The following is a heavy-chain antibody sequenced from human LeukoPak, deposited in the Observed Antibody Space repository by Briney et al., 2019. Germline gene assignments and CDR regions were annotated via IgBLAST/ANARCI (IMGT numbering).Heavy chain of an antibody. J-gene: IGHJ3*02. CDR2: ISVSGNT. CDR1: GFTFSSYA. CDR3: ARDGIFGVAGAAFDI. Sequence: PGGSLRLSCAASGFTFSSYAMSWVRQGPGKGLEWVSAISVSGNTYHPDSVKGRFTISRDSSKNTLYLQMNSPRAEDTAVYYCARDGIFGVAGAAFDIWGQGTMGTVSS. D-gene: IGHD3-3*01. V-gene: IGHV3-23*01.